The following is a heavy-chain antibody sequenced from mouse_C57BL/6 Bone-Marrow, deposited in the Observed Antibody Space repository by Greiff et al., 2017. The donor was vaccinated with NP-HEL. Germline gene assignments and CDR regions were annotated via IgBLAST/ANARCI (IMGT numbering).Heavy chain of an antibody. CDR2: IHPNSGST. D-gene: IGHD1-1*01. CDR3: APHYYGSSYWYFDV. Sequence: QVQLQQPGAELVKPGASVKLSCKASGYTFTSYWMHWVKQRPGQGLEWIGMIHPNSGSTNYNEKFKSKATLTVDKSSSTAYMQLSILTSEDSAVYYCAPHYYGSSYWYFDVWGTGTTVTVSS. CDR1: GYTFTSYW. J-gene: IGHJ1*03. V-gene: IGHV1-64*01.